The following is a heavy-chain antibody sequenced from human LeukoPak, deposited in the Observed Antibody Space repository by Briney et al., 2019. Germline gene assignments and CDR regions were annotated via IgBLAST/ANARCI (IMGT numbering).Heavy chain of an antibody. V-gene: IGHV4-4*02. CDR3: SRENGAFSPFGF. J-gene: IGHJ4*02. CDR1: GGSISTTNW. D-gene: IGHD2-8*01. Sequence: PSETLSLTCGVSGGSISTTNWWSWVRPSPGQGLEWIGEISLSGLTNYSPSLSGRVTMSLDKPKNQLSLSLSSVTAADTAVYYCSRENGAFSPFGFWGQGTLVTVPS. CDR2: ISLSGLT.